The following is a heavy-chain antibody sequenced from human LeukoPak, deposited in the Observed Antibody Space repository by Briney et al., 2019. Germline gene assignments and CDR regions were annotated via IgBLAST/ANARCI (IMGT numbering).Heavy chain of an antibody. J-gene: IGHJ4*02. CDR2: ISGNPIYI. D-gene: IGHD2-2*01. Sequence: PGGSLRLSCAASGFTFSSYSMNWVRQAPGKGLEWVSSISGNPIYICYADSVKGRFTISRDNAKNSLYLQMNSLRAEDTAVYYCARDKTQLPRGYYFDYWGQETLVTVSS. V-gene: IGHV3-21*01. CDR3: ARDKTQLPRGYYFDY. CDR1: GFTFSSYS.